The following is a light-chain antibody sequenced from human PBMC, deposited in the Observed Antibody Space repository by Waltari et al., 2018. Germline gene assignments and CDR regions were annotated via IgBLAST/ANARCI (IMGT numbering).Light chain of an antibody. CDR2: ENI. V-gene: IGLV3-21*03. CDR3: QLWESAGGHPV. Sequence: SYVLTQPPSLSVAPGRTATFTCGGEDIENKVVNWYQKRPGQAPVLVLYENIDRPSGIPDRFSGSNARNTATLTITSVEVGDEADYYCQLWESAGGHPVFGGGTK. J-gene: IGLJ2*01. CDR1: DIENKV.